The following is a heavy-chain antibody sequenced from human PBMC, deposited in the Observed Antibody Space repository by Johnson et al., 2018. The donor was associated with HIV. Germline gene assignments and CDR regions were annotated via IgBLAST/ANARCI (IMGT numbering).Heavy chain of an antibody. J-gene: IGHJ3*02. V-gene: IGHV3-33*01. CDR1: GFTFSSYG. Sequence: QVQLVESGGGVVQPGRSLRLSCAASGFTFSSYGMHWVRQAPGKGLEWVAVIWYDGSNKYYADSVKGRFTIYRDNSKNTLYLQMNRLRAEDTAVYYCARSVHDYGDYLWGRDAFDIWGQGTMVTVSS. CDR2: IWYDGSNK. D-gene: IGHD4-17*01. CDR3: ARSVHDYGDYLWGRDAFDI.